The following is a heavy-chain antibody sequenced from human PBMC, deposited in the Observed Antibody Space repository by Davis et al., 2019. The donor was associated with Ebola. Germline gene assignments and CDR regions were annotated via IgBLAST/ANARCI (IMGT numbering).Heavy chain of an antibody. CDR1: GGSFSGYY. Sequence: SETLSLTCAVYGGSFSGYYWSWIRQHPGKGLEWIGYIYYSGSTYYNPSLKSRVTISVDTSKNQFSLKLSSVTAADTAVYYCARARSGYYYYGMDVWGQGTTVTVSS. D-gene: IGHD7-27*01. CDR3: ARARSGYYYYGMDV. J-gene: IGHJ6*02. CDR2: IYYSGST. V-gene: IGHV4-34*01.